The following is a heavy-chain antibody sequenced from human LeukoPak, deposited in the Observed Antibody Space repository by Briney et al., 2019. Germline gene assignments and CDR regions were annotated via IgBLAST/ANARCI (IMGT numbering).Heavy chain of an antibody. CDR1: GYTFTSYG. V-gene: IGHV1-18*01. D-gene: IGHD3-22*01. J-gene: IGHJ4*02. CDR3: ATDGAYYDSSGYYQLDY. Sequence: ASVKVSCKASGYTFTSYGISWVRQAPGQGLEWMGWISAYSGDTNYAQKFQGRATMTTDTSTSTAYMELRSLSSDDTAVYYCATDGAYYDSSGYYQLDYWGQGTLVTVSS. CDR2: ISAYSGDT.